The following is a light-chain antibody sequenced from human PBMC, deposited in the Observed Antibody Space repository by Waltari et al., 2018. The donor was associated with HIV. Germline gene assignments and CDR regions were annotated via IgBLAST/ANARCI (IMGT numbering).Light chain of an antibody. J-gene: IGKJ1*01. CDR1: QSLSRW. CDR3: LQYDTFSWT. V-gene: IGKV1-5*03. CDR2: RAS. Sequence: DIQMTQSPSILSASVGARVSITYRASQSLSRWLAWYQQKPGRAPKVLIYRASNLETGVPSRFSGSGSGTEFTLTISSLQPDDFATYYCLQYDTFSWTFGQGTKVEI.